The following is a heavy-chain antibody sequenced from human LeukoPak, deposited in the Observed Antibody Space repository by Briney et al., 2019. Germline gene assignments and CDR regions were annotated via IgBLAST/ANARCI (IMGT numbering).Heavy chain of an antibody. Sequence: ASVKVSCKASGYTFTDYYMHWVRQAPGQGLEWMGWINPNSGGTNYAQKFQGRVTMTRDTSISTAYMELSRLRSDDTAVYYYARGLITMIVVAPPLYFDLWGRGTLVTVSS. CDR3: ARGLITMIVVAPPLYFDL. D-gene: IGHD3-22*01. V-gene: IGHV1-2*02. CDR2: INPNSGGT. CDR1: GYTFTDYY. J-gene: IGHJ2*01.